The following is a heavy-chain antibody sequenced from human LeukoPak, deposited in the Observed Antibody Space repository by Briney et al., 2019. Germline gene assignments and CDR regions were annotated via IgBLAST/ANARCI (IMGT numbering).Heavy chain of an antibody. CDR1: GYTFGSYD. V-gene: IGHV1-8*02. Sequence: ASVRVSCKASGYTFGSYDINWLRKATGQGLEWMGWMNPGRGNTVYVQRFQGRVTMTRDTSTNTAYMELSGMRSEDTAIYYCARLSETAAYYYTSGYYFLGYWGQGTLVTVDS. D-gene: IGHD3-22*01. CDR2: MNPGRGNT. CDR3: ARLSETAAYYYTSGYYFLGY. J-gene: IGHJ4*02.